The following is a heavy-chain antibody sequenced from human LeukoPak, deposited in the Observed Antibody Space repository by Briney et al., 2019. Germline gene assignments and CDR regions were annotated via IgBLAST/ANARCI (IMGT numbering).Heavy chain of an antibody. Sequence: MPSETLSLTCTVTGGSISSYYWSRLRQPAGKGLEWIGRIYTSGSTNYNPSLKSRVTMSVDTSKNQFSLKMSSVTAADTAVYYCARESGWYHNWFDPWGQGTLVTVSS. CDR1: GGSISSYY. V-gene: IGHV4-4*07. CDR3: ARESGWYHNWFDP. D-gene: IGHD6-19*01. J-gene: IGHJ5*02. CDR2: IYTSGST.